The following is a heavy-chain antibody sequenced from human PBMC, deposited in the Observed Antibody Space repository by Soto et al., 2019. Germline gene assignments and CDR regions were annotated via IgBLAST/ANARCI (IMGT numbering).Heavy chain of an antibody. CDR2: MNPNSGNT. Sequence: ASVKVSCKAAGYTFTSYDINWVRQATGQGLEWMGWMNPNSGNTGYAQKFQGRVTMTRNTSISTAYMELSSLRSEDTAVYDFARGRITMVRGVIITYWFDPWGQGTLVTVSS. J-gene: IGHJ5*02. CDR1: GYTFTSYD. D-gene: IGHD3-10*01. CDR3: ARGRITMVRGVIITYWFDP. V-gene: IGHV1-8*01.